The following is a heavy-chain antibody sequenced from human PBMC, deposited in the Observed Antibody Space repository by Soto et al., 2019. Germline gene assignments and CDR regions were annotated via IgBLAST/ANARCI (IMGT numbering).Heavy chain of an antibody. CDR1: GFTVSSNY. D-gene: IGHD5-18*01. V-gene: IGHV3-53*01. CDR2: IYSGGST. Sequence: PGGSLRLSCAASGFTVSSNYMSWVRQAPGKGLEWVSVIYSGGSTYYADSVKGRFTISRDNSKNTLYLQMNSLRAEDTAVYYCARDLIQPRSYGMDVWGQGTKVTSP. CDR3: ARDLIQPRSYGMDV. J-gene: IGHJ6*02.